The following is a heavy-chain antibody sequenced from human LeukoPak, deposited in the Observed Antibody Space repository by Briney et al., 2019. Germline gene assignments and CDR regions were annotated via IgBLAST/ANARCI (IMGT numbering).Heavy chain of an antibody. D-gene: IGHD5-24*01. J-gene: IGHJ4*02. CDR3: AIVDGYAQRD. CDR1: GLTFSSHW. CDR2: INSDGSST. V-gene: IGHV3-74*01. Sequence: PGGSLRLSCEASGLTFSSHWMHWIRQVPGKGLVWVSSINSDGSSTTYADSVKGRFTISRDNAKNTLHLQMNSLRAEDTAVYYCAIVDGYAQRDWGQGTLVTVSS.